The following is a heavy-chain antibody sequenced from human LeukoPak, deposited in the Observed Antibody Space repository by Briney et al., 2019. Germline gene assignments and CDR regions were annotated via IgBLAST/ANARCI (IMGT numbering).Heavy chain of an antibody. CDR2: IKQDGSEK. J-gene: IGHJ4*02. Sequence: GGSLRLSCAASGFTFSSYWMSWVRQAPGKGLEWAANIKQDGSEKYYVDSVKGRFTISRDNAKNSLYLQMNSLRAEDTAVYYCARAIYCSSTSCPFDYWGQGTLVTVSS. CDR3: ARAIYCSSTSCPFDY. CDR1: GFTFSSYW. V-gene: IGHV3-7*01. D-gene: IGHD2-2*01.